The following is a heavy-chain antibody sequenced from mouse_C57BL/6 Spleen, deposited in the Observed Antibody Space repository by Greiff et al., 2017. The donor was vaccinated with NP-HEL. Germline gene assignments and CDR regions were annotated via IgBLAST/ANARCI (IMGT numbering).Heavy chain of an antibody. D-gene: IGHD1-1*01. CDR3: ASPYYYGSSYWYFDV. J-gene: IGHJ1*03. V-gene: IGHV1-66*01. Sequence: QVQLQQSGPELVKPGASVKISCKASGYSFTSYYIHWVKQRPGQGLEWIGWIYPGSGNTKYNEKFKGKATLTADTSSSTAYMQLSSLTSEDSAVYYCASPYYYGSSYWYFDVWGTGTTVTVSS. CDR2: IYPGSGNT. CDR1: GYSFTSYY.